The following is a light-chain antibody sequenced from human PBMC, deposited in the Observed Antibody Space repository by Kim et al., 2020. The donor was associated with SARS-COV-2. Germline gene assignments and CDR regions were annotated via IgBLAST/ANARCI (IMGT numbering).Light chain of an antibody. Sequence: EIVMTQSPVTLSVSPGERATLSCRASQSISSNLAWYQQKPGQAPRLLIYSASTRATGIPARFSGSGSGTEFTLTISSLQSEDFAVYYCQQDDNWPYTFGQGTKLEI. CDR3: QQDDNWPYT. J-gene: IGKJ2*01. CDR2: SAS. V-gene: IGKV3-15*01. CDR1: QSISSN.